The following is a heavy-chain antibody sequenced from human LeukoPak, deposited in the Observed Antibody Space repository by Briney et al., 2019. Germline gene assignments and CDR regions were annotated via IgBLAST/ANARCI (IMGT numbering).Heavy chain of an antibody. CDR3: ARWGRDYYDSSGHDY. CDR2: ISSSGSTI. D-gene: IGHD3-22*01. V-gene: IGHV3-48*03. J-gene: IGHJ4*02. CDR1: GFTFSGYE. Sequence: GGSLRLSCAAPGFTFSGYEMNWVRQAPGKGLEWVSYISSSGSTIYYADSVKGRFTISRDNAKNSLYLQMNSLRAEDTAVYYCARWGRDYYDSSGHDYWGQGTLVTVSS.